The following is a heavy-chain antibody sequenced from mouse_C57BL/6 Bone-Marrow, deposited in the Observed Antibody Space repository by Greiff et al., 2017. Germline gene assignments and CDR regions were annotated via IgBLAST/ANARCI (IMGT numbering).Heavy chain of an antibody. CDR2: ISSGGDYI. D-gene: IGHD1-1*01. CDR1: GFTFSSYA. CDR3: TRAEKNGRGYWYFDV. J-gene: IGHJ1*03. V-gene: IGHV5-9-1*02. Sequence: EVHLVESGEGLVKPGGSLKLSCAASGFTFSSYAMSWVRQTPEKRLEWVAYISSGGDYIYYADTVKGRFTISRDNARNTLYLQMSSLKSEDTAMYYDTRAEKNGRGYWYFDVWGTGTTVTVSA.